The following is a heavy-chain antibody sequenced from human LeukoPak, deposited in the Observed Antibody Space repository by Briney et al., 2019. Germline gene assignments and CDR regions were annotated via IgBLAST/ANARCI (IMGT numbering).Heavy chain of an antibody. Sequence: PGGSLRLSCTASGFAFGDYAMSWVRQAPGKGLEWVSSISSSSSYIYYADSVRGRFTISRDNAKNSLYLQMNSLRAEDTAVYYCARSSRGSDYWGQGTLVTVSS. D-gene: IGHD3-10*01. CDR3: ARSSRGSDY. V-gene: IGHV3-21*01. CDR1: GFAFGDYA. CDR2: ISSSSSYI. J-gene: IGHJ4*02.